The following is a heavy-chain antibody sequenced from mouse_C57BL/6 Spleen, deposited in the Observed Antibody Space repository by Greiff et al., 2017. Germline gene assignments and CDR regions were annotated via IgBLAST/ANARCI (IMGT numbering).Heavy chain of an antibody. J-gene: IGHJ2*01. CDR1: GYTFTDYE. D-gene: IGHD1-1*01. Sequence: VQLQQSGAELVRPGASVTLSCKASGYTFTDYEMHWVKQTPVHGLEWIGAIDPETGGPAYNQKFKGKAILTADKSSSTAYMELRSLTSEDSAVYYCTRFPLYYYGSSFDYWGQGTTLTVSS. V-gene: IGHV1-15*01. CDR3: TRFPLYYYGSSFDY. CDR2: IDPETGGP.